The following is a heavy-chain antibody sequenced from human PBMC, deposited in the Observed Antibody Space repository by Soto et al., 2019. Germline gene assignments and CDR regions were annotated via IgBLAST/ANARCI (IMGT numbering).Heavy chain of an antibody. CDR3: AKDLQLLWFGEFIDY. D-gene: IGHD3-10*01. CDR2: ISYDGSNK. J-gene: IGHJ4*02. Sequence: QVQLVESGGGVVQPGRSLRLSCAASGFTFSSYGMHWVRQAPGKGLEWVAVISYDGSNKYYADSVKGRFTISRDNSKNTLYLQMNSLRAEDTAVYYCAKDLQLLWFGEFIDYWGQGTLVTVSS. CDR1: GFTFSSYG. V-gene: IGHV3-30*18.